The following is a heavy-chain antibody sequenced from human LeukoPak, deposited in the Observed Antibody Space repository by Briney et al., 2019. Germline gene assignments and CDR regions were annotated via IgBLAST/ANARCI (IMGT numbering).Heavy chain of an antibody. V-gene: IGHV3-23*01. CDR1: GFTFSSYA. D-gene: IGHD6-13*01. CDR2: ISGSGGST. CDR3: AKTLVDAYYYYYMDV. Sequence: GGSLRLSCAASGFTFSSYAMSWVRQAPGKGLEWVSAISGSGGSTYYADSVKGRFTISRDNSKNTLYLQMNSLRAEDTAVYYCAKTLVDAYYYYYMDVWGKGTTVTVSS. J-gene: IGHJ6*03.